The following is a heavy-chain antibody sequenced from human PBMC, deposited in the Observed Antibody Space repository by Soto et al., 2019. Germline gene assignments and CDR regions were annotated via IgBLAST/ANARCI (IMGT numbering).Heavy chain of an antibody. J-gene: IGHJ4*02. V-gene: IGHV4-30-2*01. Sequence: SETLSLTCAVSGGSISSGGYSWSWIRQPPGKGLEWIGYIYHSGSTYYNPSLKSRVTISVDRSKNQFSLKLSSVTAADTAVYYCVRDRGYDFGGYFDYWGQGTLVILSS. CDR1: GGSISSGGYS. D-gene: IGHD5-12*01. CDR3: VRDRGYDFGGYFDY. CDR2: IYHSGST.